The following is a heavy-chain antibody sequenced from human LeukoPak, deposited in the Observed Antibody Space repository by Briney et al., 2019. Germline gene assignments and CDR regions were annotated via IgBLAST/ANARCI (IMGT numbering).Heavy chain of an antibody. D-gene: IGHD3-10*01. CDR3: ASLKISSGSPPLP. CDR1: GCSISSSSYY. V-gene: IGHV4-39*01. J-gene: IGHJ5*02. CDR2: IYYSGST. Sequence: PSETLSLTCTVSGCSISSSSYYWGWIRQPPGKGLEWIGSIYYSGSTYYNPSLKSRVTISVDTSKNQFSLKLSSVTAADTAVYYCASLKISSGSPPLPWGQGTLVTVSS.